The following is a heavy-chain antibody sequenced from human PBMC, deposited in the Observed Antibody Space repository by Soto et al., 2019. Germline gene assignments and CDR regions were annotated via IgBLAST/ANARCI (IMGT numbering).Heavy chain of an antibody. J-gene: IGHJ5*02. CDR2: IYYSGST. CDR1: GGSISSGGYY. Sequence: QVQLQESGPGLVKPSQTLSLTCTISGGSISSGGYYWSWIRQHPGKGLEWIGYIYYSGSTYYNPSLKSRVTISVDTSKNQFSLKLSSATAAYTAVYYCARAKKGIAAAENWFDPWGQGTLVTVSS. V-gene: IGHV4-31*03. CDR3: ARAKKGIAAAENWFDP. D-gene: IGHD6-13*01.